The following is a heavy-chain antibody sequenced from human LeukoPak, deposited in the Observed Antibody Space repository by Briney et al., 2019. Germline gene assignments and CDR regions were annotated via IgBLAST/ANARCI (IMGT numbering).Heavy chain of an antibody. CDR1: GDSVSSITAA. CDR2: TYYRSKWYS. D-gene: IGHD2-15*01. CDR3: AREGYDASDV. Sequence: SQTLSLTCAISGDSVSSITAAWTWIRQSPSRGLEWLGGTYYRSKWYSDYAISLKSRITIKPDTSKNQFSLQLNSVTPEDTAMYYCAREGYDASDVWGQGTMVTVSS. J-gene: IGHJ3*01. V-gene: IGHV6-1*01.